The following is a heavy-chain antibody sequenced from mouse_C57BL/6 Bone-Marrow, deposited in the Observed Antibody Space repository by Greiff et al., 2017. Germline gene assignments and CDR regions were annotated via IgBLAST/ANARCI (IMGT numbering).Heavy chain of an antibody. Sequence: QVQLKQPGAELVRPGSSVKLSCKASGYTFTSYWMDWVKQRPGQGLEWIGNIYPSDSETHYNQKFKDKATLTVDKSSSTAYMQLSSLTSEDSAVYYCARRGTGTGFDYWGQGTTLTVSS. V-gene: IGHV1-61*01. CDR3: ARRGTGTGFDY. CDR1: GYTFTSYW. J-gene: IGHJ2*01. D-gene: IGHD4-1*01. CDR2: IYPSDSET.